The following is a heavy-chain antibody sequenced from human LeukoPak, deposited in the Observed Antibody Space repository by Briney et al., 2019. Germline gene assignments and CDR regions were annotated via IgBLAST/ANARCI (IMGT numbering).Heavy chain of an antibody. J-gene: IGHJ4*02. V-gene: IGHV3-30*03. CDR1: GFTFSSYG. CDR3: ARGSVEGPFDY. Sequence: GGSLRLSCAASGFTFSSYGMHWVRQAPGKGLEWVAVISHDGSNKYYADSVKGRFTISRDNSKNTLYLQMNSLRAEDTAVYYCARGSVEGPFDYWGQGTLVTVSS. CDR2: ISHDGSNK.